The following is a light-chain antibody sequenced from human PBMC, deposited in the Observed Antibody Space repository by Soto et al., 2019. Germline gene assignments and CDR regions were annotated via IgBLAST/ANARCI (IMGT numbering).Light chain of an antibody. J-gene: IGLJ1*01. Sequence: QSALTQPASVSGSPGQSITISCTGTSSDVGLYDYVSWYQQHPGKVPQLMIYAVSNRPSGVSNRFSASKSGNTASLFISGLQDEEEADYYCSSSISDSSYVFGSWTKVTV. CDR1: SSDVGLYDY. V-gene: IGLV2-14*01. CDR3: SSSISDSSYV. CDR2: AVS.